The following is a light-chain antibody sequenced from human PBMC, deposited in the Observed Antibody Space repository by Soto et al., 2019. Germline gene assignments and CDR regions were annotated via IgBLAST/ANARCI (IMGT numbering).Light chain of an antibody. Sequence: QSVLTQPPSASGTPGQRVTIACSGSSSNIGSNTVNWYQHLPGTAPKLLIYSNNLRPSGVPDRFSGSKSGTSASPAISGRQSEDESDYYCATWDDSLNAAVFGTGTKLTVL. J-gene: IGLJ1*01. CDR2: SNN. CDR3: ATWDDSLNAAV. CDR1: SSNIGSNT. V-gene: IGLV1-44*01.